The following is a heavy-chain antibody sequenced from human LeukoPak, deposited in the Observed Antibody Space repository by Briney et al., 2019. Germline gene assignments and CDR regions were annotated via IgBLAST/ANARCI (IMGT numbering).Heavy chain of an antibody. J-gene: IGHJ4*02. D-gene: IGHD6-13*01. CDR2: IYYSGST. V-gene: IGHV4-59*01. CDR3: ASAFGYIGFDY. CDR1: GGPISSYY. Sequence: SETLSLTCTVSGGPISSYYWSWIRQPPGQGLEWIGYIYYSGSTNYNPSLKSRVTISVDTSKNQFSLKLSSVTAADTAVYYCASAFGYIGFDYWGQGTLVTVSS.